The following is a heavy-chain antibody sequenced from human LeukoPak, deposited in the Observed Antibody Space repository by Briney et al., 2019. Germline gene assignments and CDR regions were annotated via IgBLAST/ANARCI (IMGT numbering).Heavy chain of an antibody. J-gene: IGHJ4*02. V-gene: IGHV3-30*04. CDR3: PRRGIFTGYYLLDY. CDR2: ISYDGSNK. D-gene: IGHD3-9*01. CDR1: GFTFSSYA. Sequence: TGGSLRLSCAASGFTFSSYAMHWVRQAPGKGLEWVAVISYDGSNKYYADSVKGRFTISRDNSKNTLYLQMNSLRAEDTAVYYCPRRGIFTGYYLLDYWGQGTLVTVSS.